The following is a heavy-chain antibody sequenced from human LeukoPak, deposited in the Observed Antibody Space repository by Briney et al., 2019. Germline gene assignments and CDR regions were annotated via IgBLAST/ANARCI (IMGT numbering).Heavy chain of an antibody. CDR1: GYTFTSYA. CDR2: INPNSGGT. Sequence: ASVKVSCKASGYTFTSYAMNWVRQAPGQGLEWMGWINPNSGGTNYAQKFQGRVTMTRDTSISTAYMGLSRLRSDDTAVYYCARDYGDEDFDYWGQGTLVTVSS. CDR3: ARDYGDEDFDY. D-gene: IGHD4-17*01. V-gene: IGHV1-2*02. J-gene: IGHJ4*02.